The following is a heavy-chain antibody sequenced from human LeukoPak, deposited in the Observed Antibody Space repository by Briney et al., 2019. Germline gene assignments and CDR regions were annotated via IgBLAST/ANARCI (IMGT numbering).Heavy chain of an antibody. J-gene: IGHJ4*02. V-gene: IGHV4-59*01. Sequence: SETLSLTCTVSGGSISGYYWGWIRQPPGEGLDWIGYIHYSGSSKYSPSLKSRVAMSVDTSKNQFSLKLTSVIAADTAVYYCARYDNSGSALENWGQGTLVTVSS. CDR1: GGSISGYY. CDR3: ARYDNSGSALEN. D-gene: IGHD3-22*01. CDR2: IHYSGSS.